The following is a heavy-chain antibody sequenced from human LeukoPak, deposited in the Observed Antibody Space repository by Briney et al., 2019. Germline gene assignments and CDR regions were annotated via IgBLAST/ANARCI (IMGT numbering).Heavy chain of an antibody. CDR1: GGTFSSYA. D-gene: IGHD3-16*01. Sequence: ASVKVSCKASGGTFSSYAISWVRQAPGQGLEWMGWISAYNGNTNYAQKLQGRVTMTTDTSTSTAYMELRSLRSDDTAVYYCASLRVGGPLGYWGQGTLVTVSS. CDR3: ASLRVGGPLGY. CDR2: ISAYNGNT. V-gene: IGHV1-18*01. J-gene: IGHJ4*02.